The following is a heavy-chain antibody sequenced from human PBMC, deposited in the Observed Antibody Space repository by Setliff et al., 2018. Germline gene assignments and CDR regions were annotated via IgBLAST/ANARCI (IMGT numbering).Heavy chain of an antibody. CDR1: GGSISSSY. CDR3: ARHFRSSKVQFLEYLTDYYFDS. Sequence: SETLSLTCTVSGGSISSSYWSWIRQPPGKGLEWIGYIYSGGSTNYNPSLKSRMTISLDMSKNQFSLTLRSVTAADTAIYYCARHFRSSKVQFLEYLTDYYFDSWGQGTLVTVSS. J-gene: IGHJ4*02. CDR2: IYSGGST. V-gene: IGHV4-59*08. D-gene: IGHD3-3*01.